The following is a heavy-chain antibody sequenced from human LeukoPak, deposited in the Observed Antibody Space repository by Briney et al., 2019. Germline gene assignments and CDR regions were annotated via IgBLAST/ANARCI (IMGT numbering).Heavy chain of an antibody. D-gene: IGHD4-17*01. CDR2: IYYSGST. CDR1: DGSISSYY. CDR3: ARDDSGTRRGWFEH. J-gene: IGHJ5*01. V-gene: IGHV4-59*01. Sequence: SETLSLTCTVSDGSISSYYWSWIRQPPGKGLEWIGFIYYSGSTNYNPSLKSRVTISVDTSKNQFSLKLSSVTAADTAVYYCARDDSGTRRGWFEHWGQGTLVTVSS.